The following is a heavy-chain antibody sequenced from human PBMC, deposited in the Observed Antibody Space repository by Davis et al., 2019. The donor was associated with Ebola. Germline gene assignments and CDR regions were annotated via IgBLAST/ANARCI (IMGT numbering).Heavy chain of an antibody. CDR1: GFTFSDYY. D-gene: IGHD1-14*01. Sequence: GSLRLSCAASGFTFSDYYMKWIRQAPGKGLEWVSYITSSGSTIYYADSVKGRFTISRDNAKKSLYLQMNSLRAEDTAVYYCARLLRGGRMKYYYGMDVWGQGTTVTVSS. CDR2: ITSSGSTI. CDR3: ARLLRGGRMKYYYGMDV. J-gene: IGHJ6*02. V-gene: IGHV3-11*01.